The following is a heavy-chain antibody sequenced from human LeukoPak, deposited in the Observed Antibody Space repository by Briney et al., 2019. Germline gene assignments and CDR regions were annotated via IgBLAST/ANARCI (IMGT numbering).Heavy chain of an antibody. J-gene: IGHJ5*02. V-gene: IGHV1-46*01. Sequence: ASVKVSCKASGYIFTSYFMHWVRQAPGQGLEWMGLINPSGGSTRYAQKFQGRVTMTRDMSTSTVYMELSSLRSEYTAVYYCARALPHRRLMDTTMEQHWFDPWGQGTLVTVSS. CDR3: ARALPHRRLMDTTMEQHWFDP. CDR1: GYIFTSYF. D-gene: IGHD5-18*01. CDR2: INPSGGST.